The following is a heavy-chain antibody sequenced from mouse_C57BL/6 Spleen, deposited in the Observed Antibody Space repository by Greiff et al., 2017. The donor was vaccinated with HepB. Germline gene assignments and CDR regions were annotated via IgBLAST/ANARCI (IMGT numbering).Heavy chain of an antibody. V-gene: IGHV1-52*01. CDR1: GYTFTSYW. D-gene: IGHD2-5*01. CDR3: ARPSHYSNYNYYAMDY. J-gene: IGHJ4*01. Sequence: QVQLPQPGAELVRPGSSVKLSCKASGYTFTSYWMHWVKQRPIQGLEWIGNIDPSDSETHYNQKFKDKATLTVDKSSSTAYMQLSSLTSEDSAVYYCARPSHYSNYNYYAMDYWGKGTSVTVPS. CDR2: IDPSDSET.